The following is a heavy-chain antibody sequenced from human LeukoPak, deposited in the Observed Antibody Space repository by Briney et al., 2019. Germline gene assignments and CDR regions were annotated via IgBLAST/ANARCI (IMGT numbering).Heavy chain of an antibody. Sequence: GASVKVSCTSSGYTFTSYAMNWVRQAPGQGLEWMGWISTNTGNPTYAQGFTGRFVFSLDTSVSTAYLQISSLKAEDTAVYYCAREGDSSWGYFDYWGQGTLVTVSS. CDR2: ISTNTGNP. CDR3: AREGDSSWGYFDY. V-gene: IGHV7-4-1*02. CDR1: GYTFTSYA. D-gene: IGHD3-22*01. J-gene: IGHJ4*02.